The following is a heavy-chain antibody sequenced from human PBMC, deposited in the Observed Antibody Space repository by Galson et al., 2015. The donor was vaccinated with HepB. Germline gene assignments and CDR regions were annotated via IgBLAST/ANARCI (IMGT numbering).Heavy chain of an antibody. Sequence: SVKVSCKASGYTFTSYAMHWVRQAPGQRLEWMGWINAGNGNTKYSQKFQGRVTITRDTSTDTAYMELSSLRSEDTAVYYCATGQQLVRDAFDIWGQGTMVTVSS. V-gene: IGHV1-3*01. CDR1: GYTFTSYA. D-gene: IGHD6-13*01. CDR2: INAGNGNT. CDR3: ATGQQLVRDAFDI. J-gene: IGHJ3*02.